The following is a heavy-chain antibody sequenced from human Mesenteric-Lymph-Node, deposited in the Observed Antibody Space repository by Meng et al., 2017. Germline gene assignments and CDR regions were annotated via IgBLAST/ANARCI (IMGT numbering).Heavy chain of an antibody. V-gene: IGHV4-4*02. CDR3: ASFPPPGKQWLVTDY. J-gene: IGHJ4*02. D-gene: IGHD6-19*01. CDR1: GASVSNDNW. Sequence: VQLQESGPGLVKPSGTLSLTCAFSGASVSNDNWWSWVRQPPGKGLEWIGEIYHSGSTNYNPSLKSRVTISVDKSKNQFSLKLSSVTAADTAVYYCASFPPPGKQWLVTDYWGQGTLVTVSS. CDR2: IYHSGST.